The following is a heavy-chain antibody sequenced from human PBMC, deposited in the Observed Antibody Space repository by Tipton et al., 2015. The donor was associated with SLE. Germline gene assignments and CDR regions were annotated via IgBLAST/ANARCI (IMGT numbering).Heavy chain of an antibody. D-gene: IGHD1-26*01. Sequence: TLSLTCTVSVGSVSSGGYYWSWIRQHPGKGLEWIGYISYSGSTYYNPSLKSRVTISLDMSKNHFSLWLSSVTAADTAVYYCARGDWEGAYYFNFWGQGTLVTVSS. J-gene: IGHJ4*02. CDR2: ISYSGST. CDR1: VGSVSSGGYY. CDR3: ARGDWEGAYYFNF. V-gene: IGHV4-31*03.